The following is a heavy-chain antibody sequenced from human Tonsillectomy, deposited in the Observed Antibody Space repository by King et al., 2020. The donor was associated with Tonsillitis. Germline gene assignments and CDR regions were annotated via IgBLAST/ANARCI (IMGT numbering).Heavy chain of an antibody. CDR3: AKFVGMYYGSEFDY. V-gene: IGHV3-23*04. D-gene: IGHD3-10*01. CDR2: ISGSGGST. Sequence: VQLVESGGGLVQPGGSLRLSCAASGFTFNNYAMSWVRQAPGKGLEWVSVISGSGGSTYYADSVKGRFTISRDNSKNTLYLQMNSLRADDTAVYYCAKFVGMYYGSEFDYWGQGTLVTVSS. J-gene: IGHJ4*02. CDR1: GFTFNNYA.